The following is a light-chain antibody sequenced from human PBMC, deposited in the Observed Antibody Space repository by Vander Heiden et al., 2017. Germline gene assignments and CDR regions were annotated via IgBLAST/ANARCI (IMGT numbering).Light chain of an antibody. CDR2: KVS. CDR1: QSLVFTDGITY. Sequence: DVVMPQSPLSLPVSLGQPASISCRSRQSLVFTDGITYFSWFQQKPGQSPRRLIYKVSDRDSGVPDRFSGSGSGTDFTLRISRVESEDVGFYYCMQGTHWPPTFGQGTKVEIK. J-gene: IGKJ1*01. CDR3: MQGTHWPPT. V-gene: IGKV2-30*01.